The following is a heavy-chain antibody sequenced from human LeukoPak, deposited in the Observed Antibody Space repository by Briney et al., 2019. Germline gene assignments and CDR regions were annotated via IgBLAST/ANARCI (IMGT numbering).Heavy chain of an antibody. CDR2: INHSGST. D-gene: IGHD3-16*01. Sequence: SETLSLTCAVYGGSFSGYYWSWLRQPPGKGLEWIGEINHSGSTNYNPSLKSRVTISVDTSKNQFSLKLSSVTAADTAVYYCARGVWNYDYVWGTFGFDPWGQGTLVTVSS. CDR3: ARGVWNYDYVWGTFGFDP. CDR1: GGSFSGYY. J-gene: IGHJ5*02. V-gene: IGHV4-34*01.